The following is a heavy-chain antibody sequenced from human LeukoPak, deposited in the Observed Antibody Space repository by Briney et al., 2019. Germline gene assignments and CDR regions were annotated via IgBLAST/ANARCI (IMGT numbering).Heavy chain of an antibody. CDR2: VKQDGSEK. J-gene: IGHJ3*02. CDR3: ARDRTIFGVVTAGVFDI. Sequence: GGSLRLSCAASGFTFSSYWMSWVRQAPGKGLEWGASVKQDGSEKYYVDSVKGRFTISRDNAKNSLYLQMNSLRAEDTAVYHCARDRTIFGVVTAGVFDIWGQGTMVTVSS. V-gene: IGHV3-7*01. CDR1: GFTFSSYW. D-gene: IGHD3-3*01.